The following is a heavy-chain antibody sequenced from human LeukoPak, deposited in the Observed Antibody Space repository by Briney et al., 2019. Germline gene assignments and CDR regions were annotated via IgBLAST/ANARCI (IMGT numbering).Heavy chain of an antibody. CDR1: GDSISSRDYY. CDR2: IYYSGST. CDR3: ARGGSSSFDY. D-gene: IGHD6-13*01. V-gene: IGHV4-30-4*08. Sequence: SQTLSLTCSVSGDSISSRDYYWSWIRQPPGKGLEWIGYIYYSGSTSYNPSPKSRVTISVDTSNKQFSLKLSSVTAADTAVYYCARGGSSSFDYWGQGTLVTVSS. J-gene: IGHJ4*02.